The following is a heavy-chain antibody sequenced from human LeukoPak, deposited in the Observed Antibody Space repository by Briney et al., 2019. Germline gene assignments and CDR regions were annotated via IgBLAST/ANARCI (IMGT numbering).Heavy chain of an antibody. J-gene: IGHJ5*02. D-gene: IGHD1-20*01. V-gene: IGHV4-59*12. CDR2: IYYSGST. Sequence: SETLSLTCTVSGGSISSYYWSWIRQPPGKGLEWIGYIYYSGSTNYNPSLKSRVTISVDTSKNQFSLKLSSVTAADTAVYYCAREGDSSLGVVSLGFDPWGQGTLVTVSS. CDR1: GGSISSYY. CDR3: AREGDSSLGVVSLGFDP.